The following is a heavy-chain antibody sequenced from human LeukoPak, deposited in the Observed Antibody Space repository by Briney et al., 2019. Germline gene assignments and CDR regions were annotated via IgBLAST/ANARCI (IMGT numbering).Heavy chain of an antibody. CDR1: GFTFSSYA. CDR2: ISGTGGST. V-gene: IGHV3-23*01. Sequence: PGGSLRLSCAASGFTFSSYAMSWVRQAPGKGLEWVSAISGTGGSTYYADSVKGRFTISRDNSKNTLYLQMNSLRAEDTAVYYCASRRRKWNDLYFEYWGQGTLVTVSS. CDR3: ASRRRKWNDLYFEY. J-gene: IGHJ4*02. D-gene: IGHD1-1*01.